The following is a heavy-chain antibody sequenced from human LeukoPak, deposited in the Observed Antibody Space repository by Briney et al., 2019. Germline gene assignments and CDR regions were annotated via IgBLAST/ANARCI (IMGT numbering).Heavy chain of an antibody. CDR1: GFTFSTYG. J-gene: IGHJ4*02. V-gene: IGHV3-30*02. CDR2: IRYDGSNK. Sequence: GGSLRLSCAASGFTFSTYGVHWVRHAPARGLEGVAFIRYDGSNKYYVDSVRGRFTISRDNSKNTLYLQMNSLRNEDTAVYFCARDKARGSLLGPRTAAPGTFDYWGQGTLVTVSS. CDR3: ARDKARGSLLGPRTAAPGTFDY. D-gene: IGHD6-13*01.